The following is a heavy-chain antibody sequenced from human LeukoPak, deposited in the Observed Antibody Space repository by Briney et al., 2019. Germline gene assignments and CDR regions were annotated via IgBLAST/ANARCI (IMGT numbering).Heavy chain of an antibody. D-gene: IGHD6-19*01. J-gene: IGHJ4*02. CDR2: ISAYNGNT. Sequence: ASVKVSCKASGYTFTSYGISWVRQAPGQGLEWMGWISAYNGNTNYAQKLQGRVTMTTDTSTSTAYMELRSLGSDDTAVYYCARFVSIAVAPVGDYWGQGTLVTVSS. V-gene: IGHV1-18*01. CDR3: ARFVSIAVAPVGDY. CDR1: GYTFTSYG.